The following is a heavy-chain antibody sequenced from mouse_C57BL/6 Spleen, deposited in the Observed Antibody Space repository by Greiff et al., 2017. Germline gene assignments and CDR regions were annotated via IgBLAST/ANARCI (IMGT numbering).Heavy chain of an antibody. V-gene: IGHV1-81*01. CDR2: IYTRSGNT. Sequence: VQLQQSGAELARPGASVKLSCKASGYTFTSYGISWVKQRTGQGLEWIGEIYTRSGNTYYNEKFKGKATLTADKSSSTAYMELRSLTSEDSAVYFCARLDDYGSSRYFDVWGTGTTVTVSS. CDR1: GYTFTSYG. CDR3: ARLDDYGSSRYFDV. J-gene: IGHJ1*03. D-gene: IGHD1-1*01.